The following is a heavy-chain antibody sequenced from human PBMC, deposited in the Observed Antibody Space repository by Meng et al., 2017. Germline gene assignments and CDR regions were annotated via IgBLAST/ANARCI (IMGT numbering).Heavy chain of an antibody. Sequence: GESLKISCAASGFTFSSYAMSWVRQAPGKGLEWVSAISGSGGSTYYADSVKGRFTISRDNSKNTLYLQMSNLRAEDTAVYYCAKRYDSSPNYYGMDVWGQGTTVTVSS. J-gene: IGHJ6*02. D-gene: IGHD3-22*01. CDR3: AKRYDSSPNYYGMDV. CDR1: GFTFSSYA. CDR2: ISGSGGST. V-gene: IGHV3-23*01.